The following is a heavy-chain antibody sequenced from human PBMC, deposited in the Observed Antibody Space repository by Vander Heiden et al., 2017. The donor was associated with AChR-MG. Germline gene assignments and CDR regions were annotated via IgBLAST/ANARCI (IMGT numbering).Heavy chain of an antibody. V-gene: IGHV3-23*01. D-gene: IGHD2-15*01. CDR2: ISGSDDRT. CDR3: AKYIPDDLVGGSEYYYYIDV. Sequence: EVQLLESGGALVQPGGSLSLSCAALGFHLSSYALRWGRQVPGRGLECISGISGSDDRTYYADSVKGRFTIARDTSKNTLYLQRSSMRAEETAIYYCAKYIPDDLVGGSEYYYYIDVWGKGTTVTVSS. CDR1: GFHLSSYA. J-gene: IGHJ6*03.